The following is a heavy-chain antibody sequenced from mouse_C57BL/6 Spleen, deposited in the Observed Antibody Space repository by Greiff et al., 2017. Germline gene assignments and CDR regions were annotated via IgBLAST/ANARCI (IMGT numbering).Heavy chain of an antibody. CDR3: ARSGYYGSSYWYFDV. CDR1: GYAFSSYW. V-gene: IGHV1-80*01. D-gene: IGHD1-1*01. Sequence: QLQQSGAELVKPGASVKISCKASGYAFSSYWMNWVKQRPGTGLEWIGQIYPGDGDTNYNGKFKGKATLTADKSSSTAYMQLSSLTSEDSAVYFCARSGYYGSSYWYFDVWGTGTTVTVSS. J-gene: IGHJ1*03. CDR2: IYPGDGDT.